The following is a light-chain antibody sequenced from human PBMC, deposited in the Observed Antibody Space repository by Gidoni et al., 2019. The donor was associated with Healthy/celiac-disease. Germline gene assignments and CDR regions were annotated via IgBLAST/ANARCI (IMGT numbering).Light chain of an antibody. Sequence: DIGMTQSPATLSVSPGERATLSCRARQSVSSNLAWYQQKPGQAPRLLIYGASTRATGIPARFSGSGSGTEFTLTISSLQSEDFAVYYCQQYNNWPPRRTFGQGTKVEIK. J-gene: IGKJ1*01. CDR1: QSVSSN. CDR3: QQYNNWPPRRT. V-gene: IGKV3-15*01. CDR2: GAS.